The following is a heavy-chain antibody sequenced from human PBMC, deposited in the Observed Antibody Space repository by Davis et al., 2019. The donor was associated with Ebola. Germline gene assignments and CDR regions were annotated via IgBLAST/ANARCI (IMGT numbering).Heavy chain of an antibody. V-gene: IGHV1-3*01. CDR3: ARGGELRAFDI. Sequence: AASVKVSCKASGYTFTSYAMHWVRQAPGQRLEWMGWINAGNGNTKYSQKFQGRVTITRDTSASTAYMELSSLRSEATAVYYCARGGELRAFDIWGQGTMVTVSS. J-gene: IGHJ3*02. CDR2: INAGNGNT. CDR1: GYTFTSYA. D-gene: IGHD1-26*01.